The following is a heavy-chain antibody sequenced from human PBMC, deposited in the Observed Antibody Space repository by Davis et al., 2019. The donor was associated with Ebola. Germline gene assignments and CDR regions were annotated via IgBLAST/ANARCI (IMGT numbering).Heavy chain of an antibody. CDR3: AKWDSGWLDY. D-gene: IGHD6-19*01. Sequence: GGSLRLSCTASGFTFSNYGMNWVRQAPGKGLEWVSGISDSGGSTHYADSVKGRFSISRDNSKNTLFLQMNSLRAEDTALYYCAKWDSGWLDYWGQGTLVTVSS. J-gene: IGHJ4*02. V-gene: IGHV3-23*01. CDR1: GFTFSNYG. CDR2: ISDSGGST.